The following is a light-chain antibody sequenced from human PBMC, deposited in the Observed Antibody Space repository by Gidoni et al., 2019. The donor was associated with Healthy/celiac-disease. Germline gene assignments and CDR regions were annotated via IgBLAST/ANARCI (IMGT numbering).Light chain of an antibody. Sequence: EIQMTQSPSTLSAFVGDRVTITCRASQSISSWLSWYQQKPGKAPKLLIYKSSSLESGVPSRFSGSGSGTEFTLTISSLQPDDFATYYCQQYNSPPLTFGGGTKVEIK. CDR2: KSS. CDR1: QSISSW. CDR3: QQYNSPPLT. V-gene: IGKV1-5*03. J-gene: IGKJ4*01.